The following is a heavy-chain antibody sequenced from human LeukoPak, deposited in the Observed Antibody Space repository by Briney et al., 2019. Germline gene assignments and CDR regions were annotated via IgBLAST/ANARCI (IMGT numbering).Heavy chain of an antibody. D-gene: IGHD1-26*01. CDR1: GVSISSGAKC. Sequence: SESLSLSCAVSGVSISSGAKCWRCIRQPPGEGLEWIGYINNSGTTNYTPSLKGRVTISVDTSKNQFSLKLSSVTAADTAVYYCARGLLGGGATEGDNWFDPWGQGTLATVSS. J-gene: IGHJ5*02. CDR2: INNSGTT. CDR3: ARGLLGGGATEGDNWFDP. V-gene: IGHV4-31*11.